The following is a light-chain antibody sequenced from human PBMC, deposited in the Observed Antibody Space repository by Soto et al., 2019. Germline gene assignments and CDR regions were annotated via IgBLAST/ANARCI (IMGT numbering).Light chain of an antibody. J-gene: IGKJ1*01. V-gene: IGKV1-5*03. Sequence: DIQMTQSPSTLSASVGDRVTITCRASQSVDTCLSWYQQKPGQAPHLLIYKASSLETGIPSRFSGSGSVTEFTLTISILQPYDFATYYCQQCYRYTCTFGQGTTV. CDR3: QQCYRYTCT. CDR2: KAS. CDR1: QSVDTC.